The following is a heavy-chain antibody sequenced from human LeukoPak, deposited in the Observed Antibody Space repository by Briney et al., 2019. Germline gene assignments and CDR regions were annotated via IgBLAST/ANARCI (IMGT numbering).Heavy chain of an antibody. V-gene: IGHV3-74*01. CDR2: IYSDGTTI. CDR3: ARGLTLLGYCSGTSCLMNY. J-gene: IGHJ4*02. D-gene: IGHD2-2*01. CDR1: GFTLSSYW. Sequence: GGSLRLSCAVSGFTLSSYWMHWVRQAPGKGLVWVSRIYSDGTTIDYADSVKGRFTISRDNANNTLYLQMNSLRAEDAGVYYCARGLTLLGYCSGTSCLMNYWGQGTLVTVSS.